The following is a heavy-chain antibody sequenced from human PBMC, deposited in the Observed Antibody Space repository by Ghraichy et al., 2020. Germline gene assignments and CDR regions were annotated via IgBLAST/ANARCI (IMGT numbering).Heavy chain of an antibody. CDR2: IRVDGSSQ. Sequence: GGSLRLSCAASGFTFSVYGMHWVRQAPGKGLEWVAFIRVDGSSQYYADSVKGRFTISRDNSKNTLYLQMNSLRAEDTAVYYCAKAWLSYYDNTSGYYYPDHWRQGPLVTVSS. V-gene: IGHV3-30*02. CDR3: AKAWLSYYDNTSGYYYPDH. J-gene: IGHJ4*02. D-gene: IGHD3-22*01. CDR1: GFTFSVYG.